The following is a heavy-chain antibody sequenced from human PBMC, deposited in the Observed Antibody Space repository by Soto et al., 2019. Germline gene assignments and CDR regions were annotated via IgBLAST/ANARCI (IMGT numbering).Heavy chain of an antibody. CDR2: IYSDGGT. CDR3: ATRMTTAPY. CDR1: GFTVSNNY. V-gene: IGHV3-66*01. Sequence: GGSLILSCAASGFTVSNNYLSWVRQAPGKGLQWVSLIYSDGGTDYAESVKGRFTISRDNSKNTLYLQMNSLKAEDTAIYYCATRMTTAPYWGQGTLVTVSS. J-gene: IGHJ4*02. D-gene: IGHD4-17*01.